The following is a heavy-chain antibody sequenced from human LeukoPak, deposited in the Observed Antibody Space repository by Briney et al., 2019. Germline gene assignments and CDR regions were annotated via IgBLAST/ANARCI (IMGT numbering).Heavy chain of an antibody. V-gene: IGHV1-8*01. J-gene: IGHJ6*02. Sequence: VASVKVSCKASGYTFTSDDTNWVRQATGQGLEWMGWMNPNSGNTGYAQKFQGRVTMTRNTSISTAYMELSSLRSEDTAVYYCARSTTVTTYYYYGMDVWGQGTTVTVSS. CDR2: MNPNSGNT. CDR3: ARSTTVTTYYYYGMDV. D-gene: IGHD4-11*01. CDR1: GYTFTSDD.